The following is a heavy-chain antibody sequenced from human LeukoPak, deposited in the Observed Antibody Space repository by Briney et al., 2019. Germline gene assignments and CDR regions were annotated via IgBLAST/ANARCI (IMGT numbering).Heavy chain of an antibody. CDR3: ARTHPQVGATINWFDP. Sequence: GASVKVSCKASGYTFSNYGISWVRQAPGQGLEWMGWIGAYNGNTNYAQNLQGRVTMTTDTSTSTAYLDLRGLRSDDTAVYYCARTHPQVGATINWFDPWGQGTLVTVSS. CDR1: GYTFSNYG. CDR2: IGAYNGNT. J-gene: IGHJ5*02. V-gene: IGHV1-18*01. D-gene: IGHD1-26*01.